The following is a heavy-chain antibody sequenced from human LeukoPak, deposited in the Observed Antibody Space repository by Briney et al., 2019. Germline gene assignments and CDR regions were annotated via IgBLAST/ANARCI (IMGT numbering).Heavy chain of an antibody. CDR1: GFTFSSYA. V-gene: IGHV3-23*01. J-gene: IGHJ4*02. D-gene: IGHD6-13*01. CDR3: AKDNIKQLAPINFDY. Sequence: TGGSLRLSCAAPGFTFSSYAMSWVRQAPGKGLEWVSAISGSGGSTYYADSVKGRFTISRDNSKNTLYLQMNSLRAEDTAVYYCAKDNIKQLAPINFDYWGQGTLVTVSS. CDR2: ISGSGGST.